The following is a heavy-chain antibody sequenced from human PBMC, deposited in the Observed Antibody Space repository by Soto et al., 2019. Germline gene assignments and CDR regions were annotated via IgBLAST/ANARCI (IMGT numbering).Heavy chain of an antibody. V-gene: IGHV4-31*03. D-gene: IGHD6-19*01. CDR1: GGSISSGGYY. CDR2: IYYSGST. J-gene: IGHJ4*02. CDR3: ARVGVAGPWHFDY. Sequence: SETLSLTCTVSGGSISSGGYYWSWIRQHPGKGLEWIGYIYYSGSTYYNPSLKSRVTISVDTSKNQFSLKLSSVTAADTAVYYCARVGVAGPWHFDYWGQGTLVTVS.